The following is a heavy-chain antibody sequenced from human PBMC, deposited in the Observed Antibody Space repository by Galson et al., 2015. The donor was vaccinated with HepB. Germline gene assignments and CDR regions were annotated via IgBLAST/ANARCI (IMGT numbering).Heavy chain of an antibody. Sequence: SLRLSCAASGFTFSSYAMHWVRQAPGKGLEYVSAISSNGGSTYYADSVKGRFTISRDNSKNTLYLQMSSLRAEDTAVYYCATIAVAGGVDYWGQGTLVTVSS. CDR3: ATIAVAGGVDY. CDR2: ISSNGGST. V-gene: IGHV3-64D*06. CDR1: GFTFSSYA. J-gene: IGHJ4*02. D-gene: IGHD6-19*01.